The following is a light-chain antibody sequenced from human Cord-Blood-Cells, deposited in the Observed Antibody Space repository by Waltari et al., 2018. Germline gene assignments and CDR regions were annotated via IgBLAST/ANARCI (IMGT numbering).Light chain of an antibody. CDR1: SSDVGGYNH. CDR3: SSYSSSNTLV. J-gene: IGLJ1*01. V-gene: IGLV2-14*01. CDR2: EVS. Sequence: QSALTQPPSVSGSPGPAITLSCTGTSSDVGGYNHVSWYQQHPSKAPKLMIYEVSNRPSGVSNRFSGSKYGNTASLTSSGLQAEDEADYYCSSYSSSNTLVFGTGTKVTVL.